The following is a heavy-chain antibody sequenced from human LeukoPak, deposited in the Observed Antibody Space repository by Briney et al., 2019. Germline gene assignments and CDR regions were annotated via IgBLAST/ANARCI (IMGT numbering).Heavy chain of an antibody. CDR1: RFTFSNAW. Sequence: PGGSLRLSCAASRFTFSNAWMSWVRQVPGKRLEWVANIKQDGSEKYYVDSVKGRFTISRDNAKNSLYLQMNSLRAEDTAVYYCAREADDGVYYFDYWGQGTLVTVSS. CDR2: IKQDGSEK. D-gene: IGHD5-24*01. CDR3: AREADDGVYYFDY. J-gene: IGHJ4*02. V-gene: IGHV3-7*01.